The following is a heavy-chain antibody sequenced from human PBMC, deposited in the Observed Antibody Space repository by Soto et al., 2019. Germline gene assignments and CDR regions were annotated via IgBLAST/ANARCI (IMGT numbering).Heavy chain of an antibody. Sequence: QVQLQESGPGLVKPSQTLSLTCTVSGGSISSGDYYWSWIRQPPGKGLEWIGYTYYSGSTYYNPSLKSRVTIPVDTSQNQFSLKLSSVTAADTAVYFCASLLVPSAAIDYWGQGTLVTVSS. J-gene: IGHJ4*02. CDR1: GGSISSGDYY. D-gene: IGHD2-2*01. V-gene: IGHV4-30-4*01. CDR3: ASLLVPSAAIDY. CDR2: TYYSGST.